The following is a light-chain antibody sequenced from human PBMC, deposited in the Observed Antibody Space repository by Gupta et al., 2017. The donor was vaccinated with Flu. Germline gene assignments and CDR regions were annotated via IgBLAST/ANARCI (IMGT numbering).Light chain of an antibody. CDR3: SSYTSTNTFYV. CDR1: SSDVGGSNY. J-gene: IGLJ1*01. V-gene: IGLV2-14*01. CDR2: DVS. Sequence: QSALTQPAYVSGSPGLSITISCTGTSSDVGGSNYVSWYQQHPGKAPKLMIYDVSNRPSGVSSRFSGSKSGNTASLTISGLEAEDESDYYCSSYTSTNTFYVFGTGTKVTVL.